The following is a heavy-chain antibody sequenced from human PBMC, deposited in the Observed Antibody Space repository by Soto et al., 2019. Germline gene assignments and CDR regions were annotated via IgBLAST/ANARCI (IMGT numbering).Heavy chain of an antibody. CDR1: GFTFSSYG. CDR3: ARERLQYNWFDP. J-gene: IGHJ5*02. CDR2: LWYDGSNK. V-gene: IGHV3-33*01. D-gene: IGHD4-4*01. Sequence: GGSLRLSCAASGFTFSSYGMHWVRQAPGKGLEWVAVLWYDGSNKYYADSVKGRFTISRDNSKNTLYLQMNSLRAEDTAVYYCARERLQYNWFDPWGQGTLVTVSS.